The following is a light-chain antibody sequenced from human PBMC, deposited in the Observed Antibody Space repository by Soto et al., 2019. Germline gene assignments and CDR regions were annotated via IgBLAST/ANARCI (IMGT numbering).Light chain of an antibody. CDR2: DAS. CDR1: QSVTYW. V-gene: IGKV1-5*01. J-gene: IGKJ2*02. CDR3: QQYYNYPCT. Sequence: DIQMTQAPSTLSASVGDRVTITCRASQSVTYWLAWYQQKPGKAPKLLIYDASTLESGVPSRFSGRGSGTEFTLSIHSLHPDDFATYCCQQYYNYPCTLGQGTKLEIQ.